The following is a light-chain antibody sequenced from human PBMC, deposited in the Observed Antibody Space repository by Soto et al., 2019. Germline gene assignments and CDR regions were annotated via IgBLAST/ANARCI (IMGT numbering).Light chain of an antibody. CDR1: QSVSSNF. CDR3: QQYESSPRT. V-gene: IGKV3-20*01. Sequence: EIVLTQSPGTLSFSPWEIATLSCSASQSVSSNFLAWYQEKPGQAPRLLIYGASSRATGIPDRFSGSGSGTDFTLTISRLEPEDFAVYYCQQYESSPRTFGQGTKVDI. J-gene: IGKJ1*01. CDR2: GAS.